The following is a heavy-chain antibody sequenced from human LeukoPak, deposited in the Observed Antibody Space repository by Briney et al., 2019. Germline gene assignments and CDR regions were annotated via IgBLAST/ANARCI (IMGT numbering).Heavy chain of an antibody. CDR3: AKDEQRWLVPSFDY. D-gene: IGHD6-19*01. CDR2: ISGSGGST. J-gene: IGHJ4*02. Sequence: AISGSGGSTYYADSVKGRFTISRDNSKNTLYLQMNSLRAEDTAVYYCAKDEQRWLVPSFDYWGQGTLVTVSS. V-gene: IGHV3-23*01.